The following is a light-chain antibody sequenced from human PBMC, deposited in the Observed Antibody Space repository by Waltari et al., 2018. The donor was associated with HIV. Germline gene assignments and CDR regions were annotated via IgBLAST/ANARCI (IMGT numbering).Light chain of an antibody. V-gene: IGKV1-5*03. CDR1: QSISSW. CDR2: KAS. J-gene: IGKJ2*01. Sequence: DIQMTQSPSTLSASVGDRVTITCRASQSISSWLAWYQQKPGKAPKLLIYKASSLESGVPSRFSGSGSVTEFTLTISSLQPDDFATYYCQQYNGSPYTFGQGTKLEIK. CDR3: QQYNGSPYT.